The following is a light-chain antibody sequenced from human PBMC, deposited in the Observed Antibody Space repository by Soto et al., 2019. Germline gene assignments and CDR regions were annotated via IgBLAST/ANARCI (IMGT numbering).Light chain of an antibody. J-gene: IGKJ1*01. CDR1: QSVSSN. Sequence: EIVMTQSPATLSVSPGERATFSCRASQSVSSNLAWYQQQPGQAPRLLIYGASTRATGIPARFSGSGSGTAFTLTISSLQSEDFALYFCQQYNNWPRTFGQGTKVEIK. CDR2: GAS. CDR3: QQYNNWPRT. V-gene: IGKV3-15*01.